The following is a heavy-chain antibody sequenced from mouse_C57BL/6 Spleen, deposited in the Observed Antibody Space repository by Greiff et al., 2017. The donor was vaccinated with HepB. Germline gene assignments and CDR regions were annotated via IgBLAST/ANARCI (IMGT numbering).Heavy chain of an antibody. V-gene: IGHV1-15*01. CDR3: TRGGSYLRPYFDY. Sequence: QVQLKESGAELVRPGASVTLSCKASGYTFTDYEMHWVKQTPVHGLEWIGAIDPETGGTAYNQKFKGKAILTADKSSSTAYMELRSLTSEDSAVYYCTRGGSYLRPYFDYWGQGTTLTVSS. CDR1: GYTFTDYE. J-gene: IGHJ2*01. D-gene: IGHD1-1*01. CDR2: IDPETGGT.